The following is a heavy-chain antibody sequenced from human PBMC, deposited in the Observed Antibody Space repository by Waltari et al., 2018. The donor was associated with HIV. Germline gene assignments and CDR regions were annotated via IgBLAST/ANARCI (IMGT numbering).Heavy chain of an antibody. CDR1: GGTLSNNV. CDR2: IIPVFGTA. D-gene: IGHD1-26*01. CDR3: ARDEGLTLGAAGDAFDI. Sequence: QVLLVQSGAEVKKQGSSVKVSCKTSGGTLSNNVITWWRQAPGQGLEWMGGIIPVFGTADYAQKFRDRVTITADESTTTVYMEVSSLRPDDTAVYYCARDEGLTLGAAGDAFDIWGQGTVVTVSS. V-gene: IGHV1-69*01. J-gene: IGHJ3*02.